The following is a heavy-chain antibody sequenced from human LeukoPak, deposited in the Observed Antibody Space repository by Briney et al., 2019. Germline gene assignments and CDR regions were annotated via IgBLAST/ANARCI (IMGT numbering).Heavy chain of an antibody. CDR1: GGSMDSHY. J-gene: IGHJ4*02. D-gene: IGHD5-18*01. CDR3: ARGPGYSYAELLDY. Sequence: SETLSLLCNISGGSMDSHYWAWIRQSAEKGLEWIGRVYFTGTTHYNPSLRSRVTLSLDTSKNHFSLNLKSVTAADTAVYYCARGPGYSYAELLDYWGQGTLVTVSS. V-gene: IGHV4-4*07. CDR2: VYFTGTT.